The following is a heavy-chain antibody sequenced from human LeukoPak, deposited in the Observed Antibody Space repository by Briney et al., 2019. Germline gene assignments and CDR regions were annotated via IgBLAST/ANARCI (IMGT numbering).Heavy chain of an antibody. CDR3: ARGTVTTFVDYYYYYMDV. CDR1: GYTFTSYY. D-gene: IGHD4-17*01. V-gene: IGHV1-46*01. CDR2: INPSGGTT. Sequence: GASVKVSCKSSGYTFTSYYMHWVRQAPGQGLEWMGIINPSGGTTGYAQKFQGRVTMTSDMSTSTVYMELSSLRSEDAAVYYCARGTVTTFVDYYYYYMDVWGKGTTVTVSS. J-gene: IGHJ6*03.